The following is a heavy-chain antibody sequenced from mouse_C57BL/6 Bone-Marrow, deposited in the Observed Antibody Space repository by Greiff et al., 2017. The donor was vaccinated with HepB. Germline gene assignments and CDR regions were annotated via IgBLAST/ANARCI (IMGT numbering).Heavy chain of an antibody. J-gene: IGHJ1*03. CDR3: ARFRYWYFDV. CDR2: IDPSDSYT. V-gene: IGHV1-69*01. Sequence: QVQLQQPGAELVMPGASVKLSCKASGYTFTSYWMHWVKQSPGQGLEWIGEIDPSDSYTNYNQKFKGKSTLTVAKSSSTAYMQLSSLTSEDSAVYYCARFRYWYFDVWGTGTTVTVSS. D-gene: IGHD3-2*02. CDR1: GYTFTSYW.